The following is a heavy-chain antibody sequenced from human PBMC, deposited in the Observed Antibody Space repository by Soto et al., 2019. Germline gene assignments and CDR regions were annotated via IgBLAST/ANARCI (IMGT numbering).Heavy chain of an antibody. CDR2: IYPGDSDT. D-gene: IGHD5-18*01. V-gene: IGHV5-51*01. J-gene: IGHJ6*02. CDR3: ARHAAMVAKYYYGMDV. Sequence: ESLTISCTWYGYSFTRYWIGWVRQMPGKGLEWMGIIYPGDSDTRYSPSFQGQVTISADKSISTAYLQWSSLKASDTAMYYCARHAAMVAKYYYGMDVWGQGTTVTVSS. CDR1: GYSFTRYW.